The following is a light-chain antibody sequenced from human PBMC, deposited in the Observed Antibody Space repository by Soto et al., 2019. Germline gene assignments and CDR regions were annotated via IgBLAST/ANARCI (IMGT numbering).Light chain of an antibody. Sequence: EIVMTQSPATLSVSPGERATLSFRASQSVSSNLAWYQQKPGQAPRLLIYGASTRATGVPARFSGSGSGTEFTITSSSLPSEDFAVYFCQQYNNWPTFGQGTKVEIK. J-gene: IGKJ1*01. CDR1: QSVSSN. V-gene: IGKV3-15*01. CDR2: GAS. CDR3: QQYNNWPT.